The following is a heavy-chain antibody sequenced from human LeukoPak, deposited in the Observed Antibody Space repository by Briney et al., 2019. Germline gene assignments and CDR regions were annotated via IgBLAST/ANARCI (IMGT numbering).Heavy chain of an antibody. V-gene: IGHV3-23*01. CDR3: AKDPGVVPAHYFDY. CDR1: GFTFSSYA. D-gene: IGHD2-2*01. Sequence: GGSLRLSCAASGFTFSSYAMNWVRQAPGKGLEWVSATGSTGVSTFYADSVRGRFTVSRDNSKNTLSLQMNSLRAEDTAVYYCAKDPGVVPAHYFDYWGQGSLVTVSS. CDR2: TGSTGVST. J-gene: IGHJ4*02.